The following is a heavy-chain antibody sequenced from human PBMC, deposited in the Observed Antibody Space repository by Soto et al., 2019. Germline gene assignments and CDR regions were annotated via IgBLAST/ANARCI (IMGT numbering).Heavy chain of an antibody. J-gene: IGHJ4*02. Sequence: QVQLVQSGAEVKRPGSSVKVSCKASGDTFTFYSINWVRQAPGLGLAWMGRINPILSMSNYAQRYQGRVTMPADKSTGTPDMGLSCLRSEGTATYYCASSYGSGYRAFDYCGQGALVCVSS. CDR2: INPILSMS. CDR3: ASSYGSGYRAFDY. CDR1: GDTFTFYS. V-gene: IGHV1-69*02. D-gene: IGHD5-18*01.